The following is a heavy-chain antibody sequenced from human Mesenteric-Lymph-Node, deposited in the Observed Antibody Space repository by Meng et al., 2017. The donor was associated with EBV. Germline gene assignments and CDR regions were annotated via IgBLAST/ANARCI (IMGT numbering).Heavy chain of an antibody. CDR3: AGRGFYTLFDY. CDR1: GGFISRSGFY. J-gene: IGHJ4*02. Sequence: HLEQHEAGSGRVKPSETLSLTCTVFGGFISRSGFYWGWIRQPPGKGLEWIGRVSYSGTTSYNPSLRSRVTISADTSKNQFSLRLTSLTAADTAIYYCAGRGFYTLFDYWGQGTLVTVSS. D-gene: IGHD3-3*01. CDR2: VSYSGTT. V-gene: IGHV4-39*07.